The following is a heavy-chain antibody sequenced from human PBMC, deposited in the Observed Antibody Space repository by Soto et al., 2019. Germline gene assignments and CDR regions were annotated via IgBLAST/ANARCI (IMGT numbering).Heavy chain of an antibody. Sequence: ASVKVSCKACGYIFIGFSLHWVRQAAGQGLEWLGWINPKNGDTNYAQKFQGRVTMTRDTSINTVYMELNSLKSDDTAVYYCSKGRWTVGHCSGGSCYDGMDVWGQGTTVTVS. CDR1: GYIFIGFS. CDR2: INPKNGDT. V-gene: IGHV1-2*02. CDR3: SKGRWTVGHCSGGSCYDGMDV. D-gene: IGHD2-15*01. J-gene: IGHJ6*01.